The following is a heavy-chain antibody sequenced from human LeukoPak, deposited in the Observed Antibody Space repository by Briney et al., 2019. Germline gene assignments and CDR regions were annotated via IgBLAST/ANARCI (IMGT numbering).Heavy chain of an antibody. D-gene: IGHD3-9*01. CDR3: TTNGGKRYFGY. J-gene: IGHJ4*02. V-gene: IGHV3-15*01. CDR2: IKSKTDGGTI. Sequence: GGSLRLSCAASGFIFSNAWMSWVRQAPGKGLEWGGHIKSKTDGGTIDYAAPVKGRFTISRDDSKNTLYLQMDSLKTEDTAVYYCTTNGGKRYFGYWGQGTLVTVSS. CDR1: GFIFSNAW.